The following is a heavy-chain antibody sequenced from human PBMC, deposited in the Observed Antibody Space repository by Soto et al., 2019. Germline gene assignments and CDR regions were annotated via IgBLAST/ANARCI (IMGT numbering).Heavy chain of an antibody. Sequence: EVQLVESGGGLVQPGGSLRLSCAASGFTFSSYAMHWVRQAPGKGLEYVSVISRNGGSTDYANSVKGRFTISRDNSKNTLYLQTGIHRAEEMAVYYCARGYVYYFEYWGQGTLGTVSS. V-gene: IGHV3-64*01. D-gene: IGHD5-18*01. CDR3: ARGYVYYFEY. J-gene: IGHJ4*02. CDR2: ISRNGGST. CDR1: GFTFSSYA.